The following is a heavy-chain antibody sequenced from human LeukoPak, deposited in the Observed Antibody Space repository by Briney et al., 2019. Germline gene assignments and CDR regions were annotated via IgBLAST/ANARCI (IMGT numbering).Heavy chain of an antibody. CDR3: ARDTVPGDYFDY. CDR1: GGSISSYY. D-gene: IGHD2-8*02. V-gene: IGHV4-39*07. CDR2: IYYSGST. J-gene: IGHJ4*02. Sequence: SETLSLTCTVSGGSISSYYWGWIRQPPGKGLEWIGSIYYSGSTYYNPSLKSRVTISVDTSKNQFSLKLSSVTAADTAVYYCARDTVPGDYFDYWGQGTLVTVSS.